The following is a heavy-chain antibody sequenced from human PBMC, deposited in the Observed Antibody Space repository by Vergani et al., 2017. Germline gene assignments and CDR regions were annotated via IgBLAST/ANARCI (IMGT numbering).Heavy chain of an antibody. CDR3: AREGGPHSI. CDR2: INTNNGDP. D-gene: IGHD2-21*01. Sequence: QVLVVQSGSEFKKPGASVKVSCKTSGYTFNTYAICWVRQAPGQGLEWMGWINTNNGDPTYDQDFTGRFIFSLDTSASTAYLEINNLKPEDTAVYYCAREGGPHSIWGQGTLVTVSS. CDR1: GYTFNTYA. J-gene: IGHJ4*03. V-gene: IGHV7-4-1*02.